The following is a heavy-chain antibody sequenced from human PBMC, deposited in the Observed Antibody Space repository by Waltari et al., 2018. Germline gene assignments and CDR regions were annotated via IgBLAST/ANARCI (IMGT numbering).Heavy chain of an antibody. CDR1: GFTFTSSA. J-gene: IGHJ3*02. D-gene: IGHD3-10*01. CDR3: ARRRGSSAEFRHDAFDI. CDR2: IVVGSGNT. Sequence: QMQLVQSGPEVKKPGTSVKVSCKASGFTFTSSAVQWVRQARGQRLEWIGWIVVGSGNTNYAQKFQERVTITRDMSISTAYLQWSSLKASDTAMYYCARRRGSSAEFRHDAFDIWGQGTMVTVSS. V-gene: IGHV1-58*01.